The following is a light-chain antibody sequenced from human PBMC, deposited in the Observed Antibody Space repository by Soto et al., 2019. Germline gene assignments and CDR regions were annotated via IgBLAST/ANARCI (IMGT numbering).Light chain of an antibody. V-gene: IGLV2-14*01. Sequence: QSALTQPASVSASPGQSITISCTGTSSDVGTYNHVSWYQQHPGKAPKLIIYEVSNRPSGVSNRFSGSKSGNTASLTISGLQAEDEADYYCSSYTRSSTYVFGTGTKVTVL. CDR2: EVS. CDR3: SSYTRSSTYV. J-gene: IGLJ1*01. CDR1: SSDVGTYNH.